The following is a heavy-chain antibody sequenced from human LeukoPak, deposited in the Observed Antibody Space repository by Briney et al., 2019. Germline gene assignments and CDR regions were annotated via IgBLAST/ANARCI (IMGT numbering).Heavy chain of an antibody. D-gene: IGHD2-2*01. CDR1: GGSISSGSYY. Sequence: PSETLSLTCTVPGGSISSGSYYWSWIRQPAGKGLEWIGRIYTSGSTNYNPSLKSRVTISVDTSKNQFSLKLSSVTAADTAVYYCARGSIVVVPAAMSDAFDIWGQGTMVTVSS. CDR2: IYTSGST. V-gene: IGHV4-61*02. CDR3: ARGSIVVVPAAMSDAFDI. J-gene: IGHJ3*02.